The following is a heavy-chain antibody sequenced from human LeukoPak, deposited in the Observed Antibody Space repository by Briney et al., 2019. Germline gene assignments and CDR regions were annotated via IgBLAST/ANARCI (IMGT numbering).Heavy chain of an antibody. D-gene: IGHD2-2*01. CDR3: AIGPRGPSKRSIVVVPAANPSYVD. Sequence: SETLSLTCAVYGGSFSGYYWSWIRQPPGKGLEWIGEINHSGSTNYNPSLKSRVTISVDTSKDQFSLKLSSVTAADTAVYYCAIGPRGPSKRSIVVVPAANPSYVDWGQGTLVTVSS. CDR1: GGSFSGYY. V-gene: IGHV4-34*01. CDR2: INHSGST. J-gene: IGHJ4*02.